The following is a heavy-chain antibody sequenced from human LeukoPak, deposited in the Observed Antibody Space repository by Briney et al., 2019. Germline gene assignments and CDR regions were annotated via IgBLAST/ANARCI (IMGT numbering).Heavy chain of an antibody. J-gene: IGHJ4*02. CDR1: GYTFTSYY. V-gene: IGHV1-46*01. CDR2: INPSGGST. Sequence: ASVKVSCKASGYTFTSYYMHWVRQAPGQGLEWMGIINPSGGSTSYAQKFQGRVTMTRDTSTSTVYMELSSLRSEDTAAYYCARRALRYYFDYWGQGTLVTVSS. CDR3: ARRALRYYFDY.